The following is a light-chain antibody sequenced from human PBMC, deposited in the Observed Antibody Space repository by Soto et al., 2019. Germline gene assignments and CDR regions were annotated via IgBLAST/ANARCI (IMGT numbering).Light chain of an antibody. V-gene: IGKV3-11*01. Sequence: EIVLPQSPATLSLSPGEGATLSCSASQSVGHELARYQQKPGQAPRLLIYDASNRATGIPARFSGSGSGTDFTLTSTSLEPEDFAVYYCQHRTNFGPGTKVDVK. J-gene: IGKJ3*01. CDR2: DAS. CDR3: QHRTN. CDR1: QSVGHE.